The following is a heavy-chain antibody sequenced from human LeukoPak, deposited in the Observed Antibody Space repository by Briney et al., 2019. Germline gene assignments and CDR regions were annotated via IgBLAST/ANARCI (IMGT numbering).Heavy chain of an antibody. CDR3: AKKFPGIAAAGIDY. Sequence: GGSLRLSCAASGFTFSSYGMHWVRQAPGKGLEWVAVMSYDGGNKYFADSMKGRFTISRDNSKNTLYLQTNSLRAEDTAMYYCAKKFPGIAAAGIDYWGQGTLVTVSS. J-gene: IGHJ4*02. V-gene: IGHV3-30*18. D-gene: IGHD6-13*01. CDR2: MSYDGGNK. CDR1: GFTFSSYG.